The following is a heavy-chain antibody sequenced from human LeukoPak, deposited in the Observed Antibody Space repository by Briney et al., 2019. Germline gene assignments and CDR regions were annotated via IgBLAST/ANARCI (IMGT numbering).Heavy chain of an antibody. CDR3: ASGYYDSSGLVVWFDP. Sequence: ASVKVSCKASGYTFTGYYMHWVRQAPGQGLEWMGWINPNSGGTNYAQKFQGWVTMTRDTSISTAYMELSRLRSDDTAVYYCASGYYDSSGLVVWFDPWGQGTLVTVSS. CDR2: INPNSGGT. V-gene: IGHV1-2*04. CDR1: GYTFTGYY. D-gene: IGHD3-22*01. J-gene: IGHJ5*02.